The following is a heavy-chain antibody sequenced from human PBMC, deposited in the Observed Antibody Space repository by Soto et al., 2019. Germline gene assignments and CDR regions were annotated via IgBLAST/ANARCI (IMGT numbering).Heavy chain of an antibody. Sequence: GGSLRLSCAASGFTVSSNYMSWVRQAPGKGLEWVSVIYSGGSTYYADSVKGRFTISRDDSKNTLYLQMNSLRAEDTAVYYCARLDYDYVWGSYRREYYFDYWGQGTLVTVS. CDR2: IYSGGST. V-gene: IGHV3-53*01. D-gene: IGHD3-16*02. CDR3: ARLDYDYVWGSYRREYYFDY. CDR1: GFTVSSNY. J-gene: IGHJ4*02.